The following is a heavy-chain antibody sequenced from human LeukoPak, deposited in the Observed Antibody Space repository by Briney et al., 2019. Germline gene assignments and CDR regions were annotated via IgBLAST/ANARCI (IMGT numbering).Heavy chain of an antibody. J-gene: IGHJ3*02. CDR2: ISNDGNNK. D-gene: IGHD3-22*01. Sequence: GGSLRLSCAASGFTFSGYAMYWVRQAPGKGMEWVAVISNDGNNKYYADSVKGRFTISRDNSKNTLYLQMNSLRAEETAVYYCARDYYYDSSGYYSSTYDAFDIWGQGTMVTVSS. V-gene: IGHV3-30-3*01. CDR3: ARDYYYDSSGYYSSTYDAFDI. CDR1: GFTFSGYA.